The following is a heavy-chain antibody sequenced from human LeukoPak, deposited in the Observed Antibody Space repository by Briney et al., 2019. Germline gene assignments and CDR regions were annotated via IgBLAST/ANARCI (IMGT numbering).Heavy chain of an antibody. CDR3: ARGPLAYCGGDCQPRYYYYYGMDV. J-gene: IGHJ6*02. D-gene: IGHD2-21*02. CDR1: GGSISSGGYY. CDR2: IYYSGST. V-gene: IGHV4-31*03. Sequence: SQTLSLTCTVSGGSISSGGYYWSWIRQHPGKGLEWIGYIYYSGSTYYNPSLKSRVTISVDTSKNQFSLKLSSVTAADTAVYYCARGPLAYCGGDCQPRYYYYYGMDVWGQGTTVTVSS.